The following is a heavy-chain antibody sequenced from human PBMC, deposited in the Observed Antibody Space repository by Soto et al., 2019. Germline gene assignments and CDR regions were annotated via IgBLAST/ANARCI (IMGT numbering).Heavy chain of an antibody. CDR1: GGSFSGYY. J-gene: IGHJ6*02. D-gene: IGHD2-2*01. Sequence: SETLSLTCAVYGGSFSGYYWSWIRQPPGKGLEWIGEINHSGSTNYNPSLKSRVTISVDTSKNQFSLKLSSVTAADTAVYYCARAVGVVPAATYYYYGMDVWGQGTTVTVSS. V-gene: IGHV4-34*01. CDR3: ARAVGVVPAATYYYYGMDV. CDR2: INHSGST.